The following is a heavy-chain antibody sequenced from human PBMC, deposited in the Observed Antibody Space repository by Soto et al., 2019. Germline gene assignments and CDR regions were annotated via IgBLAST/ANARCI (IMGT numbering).Heavy chain of an antibody. CDR1: GFTFSSYS. Sequence: PGGSLRLSCAASGFTFSSYSMNWVRQAPGKGLEWVSYISSSSSTIYYADSVKGRFTISRDNAKNTLYLQMNSLRAEDTAVYYCAKDWEVVVVVAATCAFDIWGQGTMVTVSS. CDR2: ISSSSSTI. D-gene: IGHD2-15*01. V-gene: IGHV3-48*01. CDR3: AKDWEVVVVVAATCAFDI. J-gene: IGHJ3*02.